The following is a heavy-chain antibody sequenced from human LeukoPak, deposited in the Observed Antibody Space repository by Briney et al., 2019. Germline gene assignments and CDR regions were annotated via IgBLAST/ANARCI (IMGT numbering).Heavy chain of an antibody. CDR1: GYSISSGYY. CDR3: ARLDSTSWIPSDY. V-gene: IGHV4-38-2*01. D-gene: IGHD2-2*01. J-gene: IGHJ4*02. Sequence: SETLSLTCAVSGYSISSGYYWAWIRQPPGQGLEGIGSIYHSGSTSYPPSLKSPVSISVDPSNNQFSLKLSSVTAAYTAVYYCARLDSTSWIPSDYWGQGTLVTVSS. CDR2: IYHSGST.